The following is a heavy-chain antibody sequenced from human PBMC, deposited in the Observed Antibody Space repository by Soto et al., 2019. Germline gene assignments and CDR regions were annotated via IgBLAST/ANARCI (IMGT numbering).Heavy chain of an antibody. CDR1: GYRFNSYG. CDR2: ISAYNGNT. J-gene: IGHJ4*02. CDR3: ARDKGYYFFSSGDRSYYFDY. D-gene: IGHD3-3*01. Sequence: QVQLVQSGAEVKKPGASVKVSCKASGYRFNSYGITWVRQAPGQGLEWMGWISAYNGNTNFVQKLQGRVTMTTDTSTSTAYMELRSLTSDDTAVYYCARDKGYYFFSSGDRSYYFDYWGQGTLVTVSS. V-gene: IGHV1-18*04.